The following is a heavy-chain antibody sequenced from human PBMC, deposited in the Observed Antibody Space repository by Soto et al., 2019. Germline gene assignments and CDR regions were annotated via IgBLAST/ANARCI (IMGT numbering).Heavy chain of an antibody. CDR2: INHSGST. D-gene: IGHD2-2*01. Sequence: SETLSLTCAVYDGSFSGYYWSWIRQPPGKGLEWIGEINHSGSTNYNPSLKSRVTISVDTSKNQFSLKLSSVTAADTAVYYCARAVYCSSTSCYPYYYYGMDVWGQGTTVTVSS. CDR1: DGSFSGYY. CDR3: ARAVYCSSTSCYPYYYYGMDV. V-gene: IGHV4-34*01. J-gene: IGHJ6*02.